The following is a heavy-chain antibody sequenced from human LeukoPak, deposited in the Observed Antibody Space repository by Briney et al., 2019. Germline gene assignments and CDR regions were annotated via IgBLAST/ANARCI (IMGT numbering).Heavy chain of an antibody. J-gene: IGHJ4*02. CDR3: ARCGAAVTTHFSH. V-gene: IGHV1-18*01. CDR1: GYSFSIYG. D-gene: IGHD4-17*01. Sequence: ASVKVSCKASGYSFSIYGITWARQAPGQGLEYLGWISASDGTTNYAQKVQDRVTMTTDTSTSAAYLELRSLRSEDTAVYYCARCGAAVTTHFSHWGQGTLVTVSS. CDR2: ISASDGTT.